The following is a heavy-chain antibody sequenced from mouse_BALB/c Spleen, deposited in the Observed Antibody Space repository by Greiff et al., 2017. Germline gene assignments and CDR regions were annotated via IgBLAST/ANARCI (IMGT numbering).Heavy chain of an antibody. V-gene: IGHV1-54*01. J-gene: IGHJ4*01. CDR3: ARRGWLLLYAMDY. Sequence: VQLQESGAELVRPGTSVKVSCKASGYAFTNYLIEWVKQRPGQGLEWIGVINPGSGGTNYNEKFKGKATLTADKSSSTAYMQLSSLTSDDSAVYFCARRGWLLLYAMDYWGQGTSVTVSS. CDR2: INPGSGGT. D-gene: IGHD2-3*01. CDR1: GYAFTNYL.